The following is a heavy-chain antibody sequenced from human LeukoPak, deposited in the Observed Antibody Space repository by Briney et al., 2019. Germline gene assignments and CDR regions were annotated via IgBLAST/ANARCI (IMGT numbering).Heavy chain of an antibody. CDR1: GYTFSDYY. Sequence: ASVKVSCKASGYTFSDYYMHWVRQAPGQGLEWMGWINPNSGGTDYAQKFQGRVTMTRDTSISTAYMELSRLRSDDTAVYYCARDRVGSGWPRPYYFEKWGQGTLVTVSS. D-gene: IGHD6-19*01. CDR3: ARDRVGSGWPRPYYFEK. J-gene: IGHJ4*02. CDR2: INPNSGGT. V-gene: IGHV1-2*02.